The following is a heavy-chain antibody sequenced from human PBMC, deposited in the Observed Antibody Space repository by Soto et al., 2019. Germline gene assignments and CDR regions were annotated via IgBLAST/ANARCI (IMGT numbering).Heavy chain of an antibody. CDR1: GFTFSTHA. J-gene: IGHJ4*02. Sequence: GGSLRLSCAASGFTFSTHAMTWVRQAPGRGLEWVSTILHDETPFYTDSVKGRSTISRDNVRGTLYLQMNGLRVEDAALYFCAKDLFPTSGQRFFFESWGQGSLVTVSS. D-gene: IGHD2-21*01. CDR2: ILHDETP. CDR3: AKDLFPTSGQRFFFES. V-gene: IGHV3-23*01.